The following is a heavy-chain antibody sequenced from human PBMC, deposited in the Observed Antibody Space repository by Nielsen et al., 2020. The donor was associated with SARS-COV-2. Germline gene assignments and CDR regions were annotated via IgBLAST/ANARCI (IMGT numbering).Heavy chain of an antibody. J-gene: IGHJ3*02. CDR3: AKENFESTDYGEDAFDI. Sequence: GGSLRLSCAASGFSFNTHAMDWVRQAPGKGLEWVSAISGRGHKSFYADPVKGRFTIPRDNSKNTVYLQMHSLRAEDTALYYCAKENFESTDYGEDAFDIWGQGTLVTVSS. CDR2: ISGRGHKS. V-gene: IGHV3-23*01. D-gene: IGHD4/OR15-4a*01. CDR1: GFSFNTHA.